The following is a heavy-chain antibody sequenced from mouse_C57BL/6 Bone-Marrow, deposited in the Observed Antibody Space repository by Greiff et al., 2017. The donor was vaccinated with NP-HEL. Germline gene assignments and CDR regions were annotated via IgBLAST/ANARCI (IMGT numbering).Heavy chain of an antibody. V-gene: IGHV2-2*01. Sequence: VKLQESGPGLVQPSQSLSITCTVSGFSLPSYGVHWVRQSPGKGLEWLGVLWRGGSTDYNAAFISRLSISKDNSKSQVFFKMNSLQADDTAIYYCARSSTYAMDYWGQGTSGTVSS. D-gene: IGHD1-1*01. CDR3: ARSSTYAMDY. CDR1: GFSLPSYG. CDR2: LWRGGST. J-gene: IGHJ4*01.